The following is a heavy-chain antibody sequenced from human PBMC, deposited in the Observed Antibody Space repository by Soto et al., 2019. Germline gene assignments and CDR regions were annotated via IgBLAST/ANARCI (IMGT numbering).Heavy chain of an antibody. J-gene: IGHJ4*02. CDR2: ISAYNGNT. CDR1: GYTFTSYG. D-gene: IGHD6-6*01. V-gene: IGHV1-18*01. CDR3: ARDSIHSSSSNPFDY. Sequence: ASVKVSCKASGYTFTSYGISWVRQAPGQGLEWMGWISAYNGNTNYAQKLQGRVTMTTDTSTSTAYMELRSRRSDDTAVYYCARDSIHSSSSNPFDYWGQGTLVTVSS.